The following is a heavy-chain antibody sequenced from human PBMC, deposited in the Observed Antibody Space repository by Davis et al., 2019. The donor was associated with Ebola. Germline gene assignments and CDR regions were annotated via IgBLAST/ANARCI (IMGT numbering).Heavy chain of an antibody. D-gene: IGHD2-8*01. CDR3: ATNMLTLDFDL. CDR1: GYTFTSYD. V-gene: IGHV1-8*03. CDR2: MNPNSGNT. Sequence: ASVKVSCKASGYTFTSYDINWVRQATGQGLEWMGWMNPNSGNTGYAQKFQGRVTITRNTSISTACMELSSLRSEDTAVYYCATNMLTLDFDLWGQGTLVTVSS. J-gene: IGHJ4*02.